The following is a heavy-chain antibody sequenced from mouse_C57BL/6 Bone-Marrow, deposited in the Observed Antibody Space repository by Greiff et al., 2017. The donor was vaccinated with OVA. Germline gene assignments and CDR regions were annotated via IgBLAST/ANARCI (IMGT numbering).Heavy chain of an antibody. Sequence: EVQLQESGAELVRPGASVKLSCTASGFNIKDDYMHWVKQRPEQGLEWIGWIDPENGYTEYASTFQGKATITADTSSNTAYLQLSSLTSEDTAVYYCTTPLLLRFSMDYWGQGTSVTVSS. D-gene: IGHD1-1*01. CDR2: IDPENGYT. CDR3: TTPLLLRFSMDY. CDR1: GFNIKDDY. J-gene: IGHJ4*01. V-gene: IGHV14-4*01.